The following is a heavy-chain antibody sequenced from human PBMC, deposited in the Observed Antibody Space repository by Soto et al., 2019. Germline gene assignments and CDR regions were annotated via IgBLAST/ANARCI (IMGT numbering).Heavy chain of an antibody. CDR3: ARGAKNTYYDFWSGYSSWFDP. Sequence: GSSVKVSCKASGYTFTSYDINWVRQATGQGLEWMGWMNPNSGNTGYAQKFQGRVTMTRNTSISTAYMELSSLRSEDTAVYYCARGAKNTYYDFWSGYSSWFDPWGQGTMVTVSS. V-gene: IGHV1-8*01. CDR2: MNPNSGNT. D-gene: IGHD3-3*01. CDR1: GYTFTSYD. J-gene: IGHJ5*02.